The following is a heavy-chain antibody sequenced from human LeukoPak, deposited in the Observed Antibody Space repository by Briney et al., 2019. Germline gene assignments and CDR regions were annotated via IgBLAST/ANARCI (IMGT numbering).Heavy chain of an antibody. Sequence: GGSLRLSCAASGFTVSSNYMSWVRQAPGKGLEWVSVIYSGGSTYYADSVKGRFTISRDNSKNTLYLQMNSLRAEDTAVYYCARSWDARLNFDYWGQGTLVTVSS. D-gene: IGHD1-26*01. CDR1: GFTVSSNY. CDR2: IYSGGST. CDR3: ARSWDARLNFDY. V-gene: IGHV3-66*02. J-gene: IGHJ4*02.